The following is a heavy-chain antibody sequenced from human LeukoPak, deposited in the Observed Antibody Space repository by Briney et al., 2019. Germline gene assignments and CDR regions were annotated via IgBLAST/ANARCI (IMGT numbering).Heavy chain of an antibody. Sequence: GGSLRLSCAASGFSFSDYCVSWIRQAPGKGLECVSYISSRGATIYYADSVKGRFTISRDNAKNSLYLQMSSLRAEDTAVYYCARVYYGSRSPRHVDYWGQGTLVTVSS. CDR3: ARVYYGSRSPRHVDY. D-gene: IGHD3-10*01. CDR2: ISSRGATI. V-gene: IGHV3-11*01. CDR1: GFSFSDYC. J-gene: IGHJ4*02.